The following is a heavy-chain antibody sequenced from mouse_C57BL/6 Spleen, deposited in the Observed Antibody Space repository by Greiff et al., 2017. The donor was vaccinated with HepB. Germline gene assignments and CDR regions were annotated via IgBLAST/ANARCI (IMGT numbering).Heavy chain of an antibody. CDR2: IDPETGGT. CDR1: GYTFTDYE. CDR3: TRKDYGSRFAY. V-gene: IGHV1-15*01. D-gene: IGHD1-1*01. J-gene: IGHJ3*01. Sequence: VQLQQSGAELVRPGASVTLSCKASGYTFTDYEMHWVKQTPVHGLEWIGAIDPETGGTAYNQKFKGKAILTADKSSSTAYMELRSLTSEDSAVYYGTRKDYGSRFAYWGQGTLVTVSA.